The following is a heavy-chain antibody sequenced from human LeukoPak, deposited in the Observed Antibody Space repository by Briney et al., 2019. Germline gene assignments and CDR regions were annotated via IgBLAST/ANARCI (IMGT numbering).Heavy chain of an antibody. J-gene: IGHJ4*02. CDR1: GFTFSSYS. CDR2: ISSCSSYI. V-gene: IGHV3-21*01. CDR3: ARAANLGWGIVVVTAIYDY. D-gene: IGHD2-21*02. Sequence: GGPLTLPCAASGFTFSSYSMNWPRQATEEGLEWVSSISSCSSYIYYADSVKGRFTISRDNAKTSVYLHMDSLRAEDTAVYYCARAANLGWGIVVVTAIYDYWGQGTLVTVSS.